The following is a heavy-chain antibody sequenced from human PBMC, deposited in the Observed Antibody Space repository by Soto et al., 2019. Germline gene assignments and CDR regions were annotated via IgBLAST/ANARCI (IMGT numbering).Heavy chain of an antibody. Sequence: QVQLVESGGGVVQPGRSLRLSCAASGFTFSSYGMHWVRQAPGKGLEWVAVISYDGSNKYYADSVKGRFTISRDNSKNTLYLQMNSLRAEDTAVYYCSKDPTKVTTRGMDVWGQGTTVTVSS. CDR1: GFTFSSYG. CDR3: SKDPTKVTTRGMDV. CDR2: ISYDGSNK. V-gene: IGHV3-30*18. J-gene: IGHJ6*02.